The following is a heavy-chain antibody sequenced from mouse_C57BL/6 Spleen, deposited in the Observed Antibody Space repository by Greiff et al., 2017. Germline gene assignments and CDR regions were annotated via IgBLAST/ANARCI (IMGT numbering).Heavy chain of an antibody. CDR3: ASSAQATWAY. Sequence: QVQLQQSGPELVKPGASVKISCTASGYAFSSSWMNWVKQRPGKGLEWIGRIYPGDGDTNYNGKFKGKATLTADKSSSTAYMQLSSLTSEDSAVYFCASSAQATWAYWGQGTLVTVSA. CDR2: IYPGDGDT. V-gene: IGHV1-82*01. CDR1: GYAFSSSW. J-gene: IGHJ3*01. D-gene: IGHD3-2*02.